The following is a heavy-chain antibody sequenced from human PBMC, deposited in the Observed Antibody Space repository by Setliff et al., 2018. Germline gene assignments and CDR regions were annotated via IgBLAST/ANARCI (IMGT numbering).Heavy chain of an antibody. D-gene: IGHD3-16*02. V-gene: IGHV4-34*01. CDR3: AREANSLVAPLRLGELSGAFDI. J-gene: IGHJ3*02. Sequence: SETLSLTCAAYGGTFSDYHWTWIRQSPEKGLEWIGEINHRGSTNYNPSLKSRVTISVDTSKNQFSLKLSSVTAADTAVYYCAREANSLVAPLRLGELSGAFDIWGQGTMVTVSS. CDR1: GGTFSDYH. CDR2: INHRGST.